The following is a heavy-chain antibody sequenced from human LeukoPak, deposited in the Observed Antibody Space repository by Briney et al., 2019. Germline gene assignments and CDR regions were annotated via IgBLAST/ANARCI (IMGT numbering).Heavy chain of an antibody. CDR2: IYSGGST. CDR3: ARAARDCSSTSCYRAYFDY. J-gene: IGHJ4*02. D-gene: IGHD2-2*01. Sequence: GGSLRLSCAASGFTVSSNYMSWVRQAPGKGLEWVSVIYSGGSTYYADSVKGRFTISRDNSKNTLYLQMNSLRAEDTAVYYCARAARDCSSTSCYRAYFDYWGQGTLVTVSS. CDR1: GFTVSSNY. V-gene: IGHV3-66*01.